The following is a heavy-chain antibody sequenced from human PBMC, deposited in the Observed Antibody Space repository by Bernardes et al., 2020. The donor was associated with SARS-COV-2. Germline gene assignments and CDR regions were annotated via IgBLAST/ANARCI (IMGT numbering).Heavy chain of an antibody. J-gene: IGHJ5*02. CDR1: GFSLTTMGVG. CDR3: AHRRYYFDKSGPDYVDP. V-gene: IGHV2-5*02. Sequence: SGPTLVKPTQTLTLTCTFSGFSLTTMGVGVGWIRQPPGKALEWIALIYWDDDKRYSPSLNSRLTITKDTSKNQVVLTMTNMDPEDTATYYCAHRRYYFDKSGPDYVDPCGQGILVTVAS. D-gene: IGHD3-22*01. CDR2: IYWDDDK.